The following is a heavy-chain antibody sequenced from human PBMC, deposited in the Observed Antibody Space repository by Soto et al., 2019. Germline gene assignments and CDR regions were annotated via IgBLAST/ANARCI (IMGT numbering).Heavy chain of an antibody. D-gene: IGHD1-26*01. CDR2: IGGSGDST. J-gene: IGHJ5*02. V-gene: IGHV3-23*01. CDR1: GFTFSTSA. Sequence: GGSLRLSCAASGFTFSTSAMTWVRQAPGKGLEWVSTIGGSGDSTYYTDSVKGRFTISRDNSKNTLYLQMNSLRAEDTAVYYCAKYGIVGSPVFDPWGQGTLVTVSS. CDR3: AKYGIVGSPVFDP.